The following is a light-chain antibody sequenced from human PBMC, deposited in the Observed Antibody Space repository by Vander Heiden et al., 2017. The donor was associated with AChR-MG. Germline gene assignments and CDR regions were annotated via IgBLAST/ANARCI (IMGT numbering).Light chain of an antibody. J-gene: IGLJ1*01. Sequence: QSALTQPASVSGSPGQSITSSCTGTSRYVGGYNYVSWYQQHPGKAPKLMIYDVSKRPSGVSNRFSGSKSGNTASLTISGLQAEDEADYYCSSYTSSSTLYVFGTGTKVTVL. CDR3: SSYTSSSTLYV. CDR2: DVS. V-gene: IGLV2-14*01. CDR1: SRYVGGYNY.